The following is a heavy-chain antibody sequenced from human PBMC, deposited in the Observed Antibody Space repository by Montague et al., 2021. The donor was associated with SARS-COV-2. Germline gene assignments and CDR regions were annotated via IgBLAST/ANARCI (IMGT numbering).Heavy chain of an antibody. D-gene: IGHD4-23*01. V-gene: IGHV2-70*11. J-gene: IGHJ4*02. CDR3: ARELGTVVTLDY. CDR1: GFSLSTGGMC. Sequence: VKPTQTLTLTCTFSGFSLSTGGMCVSWIRQPPGKALEWLARIDWDDDTYYSTSLKTRLTISKDTSKNQVVLTMTNMDPVDTATYYCARELGTVVTLDYWGQGTLVTVSS. CDR2: IDWDDDT.